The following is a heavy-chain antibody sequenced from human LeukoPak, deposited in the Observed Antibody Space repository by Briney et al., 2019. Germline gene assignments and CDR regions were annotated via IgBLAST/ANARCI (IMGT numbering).Heavy chain of an antibody. V-gene: IGHV3-30*02. J-gene: IGHJ4*02. Sequence: PGGSLRLSCAASGFIFSSYGMHWVRQAPDKGLEWVAFIRYDGSRKYYADSVKGRFTISRDNSKNTLYLQMNSLRAEDTAIYYCAKQDTSMDYFDYWGRGTLVSVSS. CDR1: GFIFSSYG. CDR3: AKQDTSMDYFDY. CDR2: IRYDGSRK. D-gene: IGHD5-18*01.